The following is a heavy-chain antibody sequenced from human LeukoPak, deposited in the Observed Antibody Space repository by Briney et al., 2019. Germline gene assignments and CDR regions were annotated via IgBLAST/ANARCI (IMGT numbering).Heavy chain of an antibody. V-gene: IGHV4-4*07. Sequence: SETLSLTCTVSGGSISSYYWSWIRQPAGKGLEWIGRIYTSGSTNYNPSLKSRVTMSVDTSKNQFSLRLSSVTAADTAVYYCARENDRYGRIDYWGQGTQVTVSS. J-gene: IGHJ4*02. D-gene: IGHD5-18*01. CDR1: GGSISSYY. CDR3: ARENDRYGRIDY. CDR2: IYTSGST.